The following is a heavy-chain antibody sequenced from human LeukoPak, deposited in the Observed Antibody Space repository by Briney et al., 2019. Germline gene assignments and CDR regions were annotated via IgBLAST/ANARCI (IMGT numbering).Heavy chain of an antibody. CDR1: GGTFSSYA. J-gene: IGHJ6*02. V-gene: IGHV1-69*13. D-gene: IGHD2/OR15-2a*01. CDR3: ARDVTRTGYYYYGMDV. Sequence: SVKVSCKASGGTFSSYAISWVRQAPGQGLEWMGGIIPIFGTANYAQKFQGRVTITADESTSTAYMELSSLRSEDTAVYHCARDVTRTGYYYYGMDVWGQGTTVTVSS. CDR2: IIPIFGTA.